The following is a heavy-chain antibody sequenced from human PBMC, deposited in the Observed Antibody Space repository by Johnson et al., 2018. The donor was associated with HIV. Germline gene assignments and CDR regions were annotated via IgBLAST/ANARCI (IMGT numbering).Heavy chain of an antibody. CDR1: GFTFSSYA. Sequence: VQLVESGGGVVQPGGSLRLSCAASGFTFSSYAMSWVRQAPWKGLEWVSAIYSGGSTYYADSVKGKFIISRDDSKTTLYLQINSLKSEDTAVYYCATEPNAFDIWGQGTLVTVSS. CDR2: IYSGGST. CDR3: ATEPNAFDI. V-gene: IGHV3-23*03. J-gene: IGHJ3*02.